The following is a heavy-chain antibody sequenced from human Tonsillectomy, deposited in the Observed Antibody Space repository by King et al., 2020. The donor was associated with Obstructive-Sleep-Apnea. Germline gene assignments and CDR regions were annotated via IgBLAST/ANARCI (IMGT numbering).Heavy chain of an antibody. CDR1: VDSVSSRSHF. D-gene: IGHD3-16*01. J-gene: IGHJ4*02. Sequence: QLQESGPRLVKPSETLSLTCIVSVDSVSSRSHFWAWIRQPPGKGLEWLGSINYSGSTYYKPSLMSRLTVLIDTSKNQLSLKLRFVTAADTAHYYCAREIYGTSDYWGQGTLVTVSS. CDR2: INYSGST. CDR3: AREIYGTSDY. V-gene: IGHV4-39*07.